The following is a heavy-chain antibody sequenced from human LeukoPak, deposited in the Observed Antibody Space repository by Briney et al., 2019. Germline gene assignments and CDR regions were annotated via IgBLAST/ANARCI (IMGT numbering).Heavy chain of an antibody. J-gene: IGHJ5*02. CDR1: GFTFSSYA. D-gene: IGHD6-19*01. V-gene: IGHV3-23*01. CDR2: ISGSGGST. CDR3: ARAQAVAGTGGFDP. Sequence: GGSLRLSCAASGFTFSSYAMSWVRQAPGKGLEWVSAISGSGGSTYYADSVKGRFTISRDNSKNTLYLQMNSLRAEDTAVYYCARAQAVAGTGGFDPWGQGTLVTVSS.